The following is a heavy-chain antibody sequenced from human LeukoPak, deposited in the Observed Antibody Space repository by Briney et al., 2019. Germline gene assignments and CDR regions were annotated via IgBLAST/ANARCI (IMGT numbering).Heavy chain of an antibody. J-gene: IGHJ3*01. CDR3: ARNRHTGSYYSGFDV. V-gene: IGHV4-59*01. Sequence: SETLSLTCTVSGGSISSYHWSWIRQPPGKGLEWIGYIYYSGSTNYNPSLKSRVTISVDTSKNQFSLKLSSVTAADTAVYYCARNRHTGSYYSGFDVWGQGTMVTVSS. CDR1: GGSISSYH. CDR2: IYYSGST. D-gene: IGHD1-26*01.